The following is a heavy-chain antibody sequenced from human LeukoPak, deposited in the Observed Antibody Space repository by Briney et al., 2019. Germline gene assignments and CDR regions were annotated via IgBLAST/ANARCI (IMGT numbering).Heavy chain of an antibody. CDR3: ARDPVSTGLQINSDY. Sequence: SLRLSCAASGFTFSSYAMHWVRQAPGKGLEWVAVTSNDGNNEYYADSVKGRFTIFRDNSKNTLYLQMNGLRAEDTAVYYCARDPVSTGLQINSDYWGQGTLVTVSS. CDR2: TSNDGNNE. D-gene: IGHD3-16*01. CDR1: GFTFSSYA. J-gene: IGHJ4*02. V-gene: IGHV3-30-3*01.